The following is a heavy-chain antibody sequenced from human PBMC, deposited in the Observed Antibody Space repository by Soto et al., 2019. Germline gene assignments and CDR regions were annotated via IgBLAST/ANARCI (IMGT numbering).Heavy chain of an antibody. CDR3: ARQGTISNSRNWLDP. CDR1: GFDFTDYW. V-gene: IGHV5-51*01. D-gene: IGHD1-26*01. Sequence: GESLKISCRASGFDFTDYWIAWVRQVPGRGLEWMGIIFPHDSDTRYNPSFQGQVSISADKSVSIAYLQWSSLQASDTGIYYCARQGTISNSRNWLDPWGQGTLVTVSS. CDR2: IFPHDSDT. J-gene: IGHJ5*02.